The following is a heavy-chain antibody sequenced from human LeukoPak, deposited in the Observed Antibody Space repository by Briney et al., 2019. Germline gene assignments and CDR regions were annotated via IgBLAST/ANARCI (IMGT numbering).Heavy chain of an antibody. D-gene: IGHD4-17*01. CDR2: ISSSSSYI. J-gene: IGHJ4*02. CDR1: GFTVSSNP. CDR3: ASADYGDYAG. Sequence: GGSLRLSCTVSGFTVSSNPMSWVRQAPGKGLEWVSSISSSSSYIYYADSVKGRFTISRDNAKNSLYLQMNSLRAEDTAVYYCASADYGDYAGWGQGTLVTVSS. V-gene: IGHV3-21*01.